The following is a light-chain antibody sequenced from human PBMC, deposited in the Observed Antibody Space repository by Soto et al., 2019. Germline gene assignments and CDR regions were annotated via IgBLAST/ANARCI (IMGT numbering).Light chain of an antibody. CDR2: DAS. CDR3: QQRSNWPSFT. J-gene: IGKJ3*01. Sequence: EIVLTQSPATLALSPGERATLSCMASQSVSGYFAWYQQKPGQAPRLLIYDASNRAPGIPARFSGSGSGTDFTLAISRIEPEDFAVYCCQQRSNWPSFTFGAGINVDI. V-gene: IGKV3-11*01. CDR1: QSVSGY.